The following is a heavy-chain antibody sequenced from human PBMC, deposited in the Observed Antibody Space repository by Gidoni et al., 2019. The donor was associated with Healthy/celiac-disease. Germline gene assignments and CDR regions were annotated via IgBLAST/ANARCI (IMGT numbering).Heavy chain of an antibody. V-gene: IGHV1-69*02. Sequence: QVQLVQSGAEVKKPGSSVKVSCKASGVTFTSYTISWVRQAPGQGLEWMGRIIPILGIANYAQKFQGRVTITADKSTSTAYMELSSLRSEDTAVYYCARALIGDYGGNSGAFDIWGQGTMVTVSS. CDR1: GVTFTSYT. CDR2: IIPILGIA. CDR3: ARALIGDYGGNSGAFDI. D-gene: IGHD4-17*01. J-gene: IGHJ3*02.